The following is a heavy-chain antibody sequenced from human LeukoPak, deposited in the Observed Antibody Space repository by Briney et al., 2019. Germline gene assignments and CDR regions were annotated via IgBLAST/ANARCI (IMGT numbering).Heavy chain of an antibody. CDR2: IRGNGET. D-gene: IGHD3-16*01. CDR3: AKASWVSSTDAVR. V-gene: IGHV3-23*01. CDR1: GLSFRRFA. J-gene: IGHJ4*02. Sequence: PGGCLTLSRVSSGLSFRRFAMSGVRQGPARGLEWVSSIRGNGETFYAASVKGGFTLSSDSSRNTVYFQLNNLRVEDTAIYYCAKASWVSSTDAVRWGQGTLVTVSS.